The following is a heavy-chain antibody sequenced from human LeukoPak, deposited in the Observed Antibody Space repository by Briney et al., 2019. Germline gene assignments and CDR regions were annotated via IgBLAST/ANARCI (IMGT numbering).Heavy chain of an antibody. J-gene: IGHJ5*02. CDR1: GGSISNYY. D-gene: IGHD3-16*01. Sequence: SETLSLTCTVSGGSISNYYWYWIRQPPGKGLECIGYIYHSGSTNYNPSLTSRVTLSVDTSKNQFSLKLRSVTAADTAVYYCAREVGLGMYNWFDPWGQGTLVTVSS. CDR3: AREVGLGMYNWFDP. CDR2: IYHSGST. V-gene: IGHV4-59*01.